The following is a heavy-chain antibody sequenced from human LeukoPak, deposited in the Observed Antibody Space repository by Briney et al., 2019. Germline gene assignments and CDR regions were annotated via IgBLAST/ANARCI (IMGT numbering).Heavy chain of an antibody. V-gene: IGHV3-21*01. Sequence: PGGSLRLSCAASGFTFSSYSMNWVRQAPGKGLEWVSSISSSSSYIYYADSVKGRFTISRDNAKNSLYLQMNSLRAEDTAVYYCARDYDPDTLIVVVIAYWGQGTLVTVSS. CDR2: ISSSSSYI. J-gene: IGHJ4*02. D-gene: IGHD2-21*01. CDR3: ARDYDPDTLIVVVIAY. CDR1: GFTFSSYS.